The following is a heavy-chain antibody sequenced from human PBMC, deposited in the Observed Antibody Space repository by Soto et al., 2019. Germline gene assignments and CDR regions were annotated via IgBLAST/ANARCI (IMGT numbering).Heavy chain of an antibody. Sequence: GGSLRLSCAASGFTFSSYSMNWVRQAPGKGLEWVSSISSSSSYIYYADSVKGRFTISRDNAKNSLYLQMNSLRAEDTAVYYCARVYVAATPNAFDIWGQGTMVTVSS. V-gene: IGHV3-21*01. CDR3: ARVYVAATPNAFDI. J-gene: IGHJ3*02. CDR1: GFTFSSYS. CDR2: ISSSSSYI. D-gene: IGHD2-15*01.